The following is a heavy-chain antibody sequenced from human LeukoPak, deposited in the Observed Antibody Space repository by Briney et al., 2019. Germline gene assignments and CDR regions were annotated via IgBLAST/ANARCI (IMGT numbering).Heavy chain of an antibody. V-gene: IGHV3-74*01. Sequence: GGPLRLSCAAPGFTFSSYWMHWVRQAPGKGLLWVSRINTDGSSTTYADSVKGRFTISRDNAKNTLYLQMNSLSAEDTAVYYCARGYSSSYRIDYWGQGTLVTVSS. J-gene: IGHJ4*02. D-gene: IGHD6-6*01. CDR2: INTDGSST. CDR3: ARGYSSSYRIDY. CDR1: GFTFSSYW.